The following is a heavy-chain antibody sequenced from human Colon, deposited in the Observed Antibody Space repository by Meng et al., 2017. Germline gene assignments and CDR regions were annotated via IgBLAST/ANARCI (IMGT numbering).Heavy chain of an antibody. D-gene: IGHD1-26*01. V-gene: IGHV1-2*06. J-gene: IGHJ4*02. Sequence: ASVKVSCKASGFTFSGYYMHWVRQAPGQGLEWMGRINPNTGDTNYGHNFQGRVTVTRDTSSGTVSMELSSLRSDDTAVYYCARERAVGATRALGYWGRG. CDR1: GFTFSGYY. CDR2: INPNTGDT. CDR3: ARERAVGATRALGY.